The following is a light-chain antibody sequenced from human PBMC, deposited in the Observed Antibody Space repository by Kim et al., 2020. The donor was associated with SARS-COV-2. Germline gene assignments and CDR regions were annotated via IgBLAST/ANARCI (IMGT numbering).Light chain of an antibody. CDR3: AAWDDSLKGSV. V-gene: IGLV1-44*01. CDR2: SND. CDR1: ITNIVSNF. Sequence: GQRVTSAGSGSITNIVSNFVNWNQQLPGTAPKLLMYSNDYRPSGVPDRFSGSKSGTSASLAISGLQSEDEADYYCAAWDDSLKGSVFGGGTQLTVL. J-gene: IGLJ3*02.